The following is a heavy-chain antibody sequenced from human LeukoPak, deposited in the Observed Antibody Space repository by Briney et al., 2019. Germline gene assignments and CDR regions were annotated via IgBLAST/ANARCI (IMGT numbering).Heavy chain of an antibody. D-gene: IGHD3-10*01. CDR2: NLKNGHT. CDR1: GFAFSSFD. Sequence: GRSLRLSLAVSGFAFSSFDIVWVRQSPRSCLEWDARNLKNGHTDYGASVEGRLTISRENAQSYVYLQMNSLRDGDTAVYYCARDRFGERTFEKWGQGAMVTVSS. V-gene: IGHV3-13*01. CDR3: ARDRFGERTFEK. J-gene: IGHJ3*02.